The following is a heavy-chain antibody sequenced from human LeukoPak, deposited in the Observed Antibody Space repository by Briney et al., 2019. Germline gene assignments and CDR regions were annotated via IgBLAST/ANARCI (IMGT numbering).Heavy chain of an antibody. J-gene: IGHJ3*02. D-gene: IGHD5-18*01. Sequence: GESLRLSCAASGFTFSSYGMSWVRQAPGKGLEWVSSISGSGGTTYYADSVKGRFTISRDNSKNTLYLQMNSLGADDTAVYSCAKDPPTVMANAFHIWGQGTMVTVS. CDR1: GFTFSSYG. V-gene: IGHV3-23*01. CDR3: AKDPPTVMANAFHI. CDR2: ISGSGGTT.